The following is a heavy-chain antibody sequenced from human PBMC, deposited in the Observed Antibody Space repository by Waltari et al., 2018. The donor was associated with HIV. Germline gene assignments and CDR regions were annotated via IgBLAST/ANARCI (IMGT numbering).Heavy chain of an antibody. Sequence: QLQLQESGPGLVKPSETLSLTCTVSGGSISSSSYYWGWIRQPPGKGLEWIGSIYYSGSTYYNPSLKSRVTISVDTSKNQFSLKLSSVTAADTAVYYCAKPILSPYNWFDPWGQGTLVTVSS. J-gene: IGHJ5*02. CDR3: AKPILSPYNWFDP. CDR2: IYYSGST. CDR1: GGSISSSSYY. V-gene: IGHV4-39*07.